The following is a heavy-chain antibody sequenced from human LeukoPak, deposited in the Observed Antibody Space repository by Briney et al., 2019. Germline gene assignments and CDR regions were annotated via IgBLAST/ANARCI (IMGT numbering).Heavy chain of an antibody. D-gene: IGHD2-2*02. V-gene: IGHV1-18*01. CDR3: ARDHCSSTSCYIWFDP. CDR2: ISAYNGNT. J-gene: IGHJ5*02. CDR1: GYTLTSYG. Sequence: GASVKVSCKASGYTLTSYGISWVRQAPGQGLEWMGWISAYNGNTNYAQKLQGRVTMTTDTSTSTANMELRSLRSDDTAVYYCARDHCSSTSCYIWFDPWGQGTLVTVSS.